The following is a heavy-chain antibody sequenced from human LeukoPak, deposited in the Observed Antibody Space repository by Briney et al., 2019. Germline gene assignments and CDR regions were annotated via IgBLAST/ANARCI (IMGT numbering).Heavy chain of an antibody. CDR1: GFTVSSNY. CDR3: AKVRGPQGSYPTYFDY. Sequence: GGSLRLSCAASGFTVSSNYMSWVRQAPGKGLEWVSVIYSGGSTYYADSVKGRFTISRDNSKNTLYLQMNSLRAEDSAVYYCAKVRGPQGSYPTYFDYWGQGTLVTVSS. CDR2: IYSGGST. V-gene: IGHV3-53*05. D-gene: IGHD1-26*01. J-gene: IGHJ4*02.